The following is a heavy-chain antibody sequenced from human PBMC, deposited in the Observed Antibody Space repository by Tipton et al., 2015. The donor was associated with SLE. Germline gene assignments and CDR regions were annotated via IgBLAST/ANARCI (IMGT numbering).Heavy chain of an antibody. V-gene: IGHV4-39*01. CDR2: FYYSGST. D-gene: IGHD1-26*01. CDR3: ARRARSLGWFDP. CDR1: GGSISSSSHY. J-gene: IGHJ5*02. Sequence: TLSLTCTVSGGSISSSSHYWGWIRQPPGKGLEWIGCFYYSGSTYYNPSLKSRVTISVDTSKNQFSLKLSSVTAADTAVYYCARRARSLGWFDPWGQGTLVTVSS.